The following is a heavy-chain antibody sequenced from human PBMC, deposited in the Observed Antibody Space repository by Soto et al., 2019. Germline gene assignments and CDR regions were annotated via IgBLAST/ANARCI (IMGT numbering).Heavy chain of an antibody. CDR3: ARGGDDYYGSAYDAFDI. D-gene: IGHD3-10*01. Sequence: GGSLRLSCAASGFTVSSNYMSWVRQAPGKGLEWVSVIYSGGSTYYEDSVKGRFTISRDNSKNTLYLQMNSLRAEDTAVYYCARGGDDYYGSAYDAFDIWGQGTMVTVSS. J-gene: IGHJ3*02. CDR2: IYSGGST. CDR1: GFTVSSNY. V-gene: IGHV3-66*01.